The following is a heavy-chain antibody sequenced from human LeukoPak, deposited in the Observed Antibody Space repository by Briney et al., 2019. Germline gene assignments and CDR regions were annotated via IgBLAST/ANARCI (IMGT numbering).Heavy chain of an antibody. CDR2: IRYDGSNK. CDR3: AKNEWRVAATTQFMDV. CDR1: GFTFSSYG. V-gene: IGHV3-30*02. Sequence: GGSLRLSCAASGFTFSSYGMHWVRQAPGKGLEWVAFIRYDGSNKYYADSVKGRFTISRDNSQNTLFLQMNSLRADDTAVYYCAKNEWRVAATTQFMDVWGKGTTVTVSS. J-gene: IGHJ6*03. D-gene: IGHD6-25*01.